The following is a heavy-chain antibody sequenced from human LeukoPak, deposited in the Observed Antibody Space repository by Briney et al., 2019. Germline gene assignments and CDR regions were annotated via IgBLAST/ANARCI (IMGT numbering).Heavy chain of an antibody. D-gene: IGHD7-27*01. CDR2: ISGSGGST. V-gene: IGHV3-23*01. CDR3: AKGGRRELGKIRGSDY. Sequence: GGSLRLSCAASGFTFSSYAMSWVRQAPGKGLEWVSAISGSGGSTYYADSVKGRFTISRDNSKNTLYLQMNSLRAEDTAVYYCAKGGRRELGKIRGSDYWGQGTLVTVSS. CDR1: GFTFSSYA. J-gene: IGHJ4*02.